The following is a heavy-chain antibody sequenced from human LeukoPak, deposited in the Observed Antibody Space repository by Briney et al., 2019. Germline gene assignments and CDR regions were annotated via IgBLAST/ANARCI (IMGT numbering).Heavy chain of an antibody. J-gene: IGHJ4*02. Sequence: GASVKVSCKASGGTFSSYAISWVRQAPGQGLEWMGGIIPIFGTANYARKFQGRVTITADESTSTAYMELSSLRSEDTAVYYCARDGERTVTFDYWGQGTLVTVSS. CDR1: GGTFSSYA. CDR3: ARDGERTVTFDY. D-gene: IGHD4-11*01. V-gene: IGHV1-69*13. CDR2: IIPIFGTA.